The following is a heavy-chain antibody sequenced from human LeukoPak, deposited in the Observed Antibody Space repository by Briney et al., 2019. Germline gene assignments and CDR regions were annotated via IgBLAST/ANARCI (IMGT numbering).Heavy chain of an antibody. CDR2: ISSSGSTI. D-gene: IGHD4-17*01. CDR3: ARDPSTVTTFWFDP. CDR1: GFTFSDYY. J-gene: IGHJ5*02. V-gene: IGHV3-11*01. Sequence: GGSLRLSCAASGFTFSDYYMSWIRQAPGKGLEWVSYISSSGSTIYYADSVKGRFTISRDNAKNSLYLQMNSLRAEDTAVYYCARDPSTVTTFWFDPWGQGTLATVSS.